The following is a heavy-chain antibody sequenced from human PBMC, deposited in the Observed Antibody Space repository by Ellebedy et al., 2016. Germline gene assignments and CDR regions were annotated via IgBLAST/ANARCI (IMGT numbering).Heavy chain of an antibody. J-gene: IGHJ6*02. Sequence: GESLKISCAASGFTVSTNYMSWVRQAPGKGLEWVSVIYSGGTTYYADSVKGRFTISRDNSKNTLYLQMNSLSAEDTAVYYCARDLVLDDYYYYGMDVWGQGTTVTVSS. V-gene: IGHV3-66*01. D-gene: IGHD2-8*02. CDR2: IYSGGTT. CDR3: ARDLVLDDYYYYGMDV. CDR1: GFTVSTNY.